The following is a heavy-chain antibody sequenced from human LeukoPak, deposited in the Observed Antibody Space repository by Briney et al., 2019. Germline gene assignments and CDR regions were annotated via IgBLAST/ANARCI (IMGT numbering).Heavy chain of an antibody. J-gene: IGHJ4*02. CDR1: GGSISSSSYY. CDR3: ASTEGSGSYYKMSPIDY. V-gene: IGHV4-39*07. D-gene: IGHD3-10*01. CDR2: IYYSGST. Sequence: PSETLSLTCTVSGGSISSSSYYWGWIRQPPGKGLEWIGSIYYSGSTYYNPSLKSRVTISVDTSKNQFSLKLSSVTAADTAVYYCASTEGSGSYYKMSPIDYWGQGTPVTVSS.